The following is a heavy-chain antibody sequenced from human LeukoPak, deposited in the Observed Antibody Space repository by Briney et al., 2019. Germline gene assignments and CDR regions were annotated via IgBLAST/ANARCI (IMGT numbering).Heavy chain of an antibody. CDR3: AKASSGWSPHFDY. J-gene: IGHJ4*02. CDR2: ISGSGGST. Sequence: PGGTLRLSCAASGFTFSSYGMSWVRQAPGKGLEWVSAISGSGGSTYYADSVKGRFTISRDNSKNTLYLQMNSLRAEDTAVYYCAKASSGWSPHFDYWGQGTLVTVSS. D-gene: IGHD6-19*01. CDR1: GFTFSSYG. V-gene: IGHV3-23*01.